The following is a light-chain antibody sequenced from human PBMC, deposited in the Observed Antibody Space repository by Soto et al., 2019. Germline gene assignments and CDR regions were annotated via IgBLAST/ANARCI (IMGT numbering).Light chain of an antibody. CDR2: DAS. J-gene: IGKJ1*01. V-gene: IGKV1-5*01. CDR3: QQYKSYPWT. CDR1: QTISSW. Sequence: DICITRSPSMVPGGVGDRVTITSRASQTISSWLAWYQQKPGKSPKLLIYDASSLESGVPSRFSGSGSGTEFTLTITSLQPDDFATYYCQQYKSYPWTFGQGTKVDIK.